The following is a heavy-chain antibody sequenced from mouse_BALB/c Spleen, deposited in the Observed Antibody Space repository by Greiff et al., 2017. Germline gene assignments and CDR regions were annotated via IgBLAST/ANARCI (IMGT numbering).Heavy chain of an antibody. D-gene: IGHD2-14*01. CDR2: INPNNGGT. CDR3: ARRAYYMYDKAWFAY. CDR1: GYTFTDYN. Sequence: EVQLQQSGPELVKPGASVKIPCKASGYTFTDYNMDWVKQSHGKSLEWIGDINPNNGGTIYNQKFKGKATLTVDKSSSTAYMELRSLTSEDTAVYYCARRAYYMYDKAWFAYWGQGTLVTVSA. V-gene: IGHV1-18*01. J-gene: IGHJ3*01.